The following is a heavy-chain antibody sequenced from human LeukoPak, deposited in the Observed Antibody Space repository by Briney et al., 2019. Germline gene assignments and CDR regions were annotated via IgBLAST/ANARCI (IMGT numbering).Heavy chain of an antibody. J-gene: IGHJ4*01. Sequence: GSLRLSCAASGFSFKSYSMSWIRQTPGKELEWVANIKQDGSEKYYVDSVKGRFNISRDNGKNSLYLQMNSLRAEDTAVYYCAIKSSIAASKNWGQGTLVTVSS. D-gene: IGHD6-25*01. CDR1: GFSFKSYS. V-gene: IGHV3-7*01. CDR3: AIKSSIAASKN. CDR2: IKQDGSEK.